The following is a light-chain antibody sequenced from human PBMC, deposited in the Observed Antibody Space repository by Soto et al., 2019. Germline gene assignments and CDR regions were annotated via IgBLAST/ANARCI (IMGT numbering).Light chain of an antibody. CDR1: SSDVGGYNY. CDR3: SSYTSSSTPL. V-gene: IGLV2-14*01. Sequence: QSALTQPASVSGSPRQSITISCTGTSSDVGGYNYVSWYQQHPGKAPKLMIYEVSNRPSGASNRFSGSKSGNTASLTISGLQAEDEADYYCSSYTSSSTPLFGGGTKVT. CDR2: EVS. J-gene: IGLJ2*01.